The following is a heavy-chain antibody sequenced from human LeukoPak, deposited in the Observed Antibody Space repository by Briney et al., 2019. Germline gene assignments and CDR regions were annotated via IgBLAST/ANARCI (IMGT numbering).Heavy chain of an antibody. Sequence: GGSLRLSCTASGFTFSSYSMNWVRQAPGKGLEWVSYISSSSSTIYDADSVKGRFTISRDNAKNSLYLQMNSLRDEDTAVYYCARERGYSYGYSDYWGQGTLVTVSS. V-gene: IGHV3-48*02. D-gene: IGHD5-18*01. CDR2: ISSSSSTI. J-gene: IGHJ4*02. CDR3: ARERGYSYGYSDY. CDR1: GFTFSSYS.